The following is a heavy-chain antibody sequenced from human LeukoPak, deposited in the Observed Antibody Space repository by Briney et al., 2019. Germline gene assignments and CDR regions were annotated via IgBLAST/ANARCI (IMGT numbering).Heavy chain of an antibody. D-gene: IGHD3-9*01. V-gene: IGHV1-2*02. J-gene: IGHJ4*02. CDR3: ARDKNYYDILTGDYPYFDY. Sequence: GASVKVSCKASGFTFTVYYMHWVRQAPGQGLEYMGWINPNSGGTNYVQKFQGRVTMTRDTSISTAYMELSSLRSEDTAVYYCARDKNYYDILTGDYPYFDYWGQGTLATVSS. CDR2: INPNSGGT. CDR1: GFTFTVYY.